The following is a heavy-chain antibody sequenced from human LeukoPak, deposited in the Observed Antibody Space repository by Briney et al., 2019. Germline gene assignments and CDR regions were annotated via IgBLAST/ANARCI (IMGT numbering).Heavy chain of an antibody. D-gene: IGHD3-10*01. CDR2: IRAYNGNT. CDR1: GYTFTSYG. V-gene: IGHV1-18*01. Sequence: ASVKVSCKASGYTFTSYGISWVRQAPGQGLEWMAWIRAYNGNTNYAQKLQGRVTMTTDTSTSTAYMELRSLRSDDTAVYYWARDSRTMVEDYWGQGTLVTVSS. CDR3: ARDSRTMVEDY. J-gene: IGHJ4*02.